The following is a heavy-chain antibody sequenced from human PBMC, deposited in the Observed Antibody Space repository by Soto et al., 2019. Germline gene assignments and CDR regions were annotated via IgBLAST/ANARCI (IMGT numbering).Heavy chain of an antibody. CDR2: ISGSGGST. CDR3: AKGYCSGGSCPDAFDI. Sequence: EVQLLESGGGLVQPGGSLRLSCAASGFTFSSYAMSWVRQAPGKGLAWVSAISGSGGSTYYADSVKGRFTISRDNSKNTLYLQMNSLRAEDTAVYYCAKGYCSGGSCPDAFDIWGQGTMVTVSS. V-gene: IGHV3-23*01. CDR1: GFTFSSYA. J-gene: IGHJ3*02. D-gene: IGHD2-15*01.